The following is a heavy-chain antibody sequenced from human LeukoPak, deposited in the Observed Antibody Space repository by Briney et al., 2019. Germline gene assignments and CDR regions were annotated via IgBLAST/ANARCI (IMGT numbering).Heavy chain of an antibody. V-gene: IGHV3-30*04. CDR2: ISYDGSKK. J-gene: IGHJ4*02. CDR3: ARESPAFDH. CDR1: GFTFSSYS. Sequence: GGSLRLPCAASGFTFSSYSMHWVRQATGKGLEWVAVISYDGSKKYYGDSVKGRFTISRDLSKNTMYLQMNSLRVEDTAVYYCARESPAFDHWGQGTLVTVSS. D-gene: IGHD2-2*01.